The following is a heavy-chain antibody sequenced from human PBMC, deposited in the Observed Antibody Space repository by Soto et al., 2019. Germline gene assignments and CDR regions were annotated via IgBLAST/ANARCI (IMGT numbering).Heavy chain of an antibody. V-gene: IGHV1-8*01. Sequence: QVQLVQSGAEVKKPGASVKVSCKASGYTFSSYDINWVRQATGQGLEWMGWLNPNSGDTGYAQKFQGRATLTRNTSINTAYIELSSPTSDDTAVYYCATSGGGWYLYWGQGTLVTVSS. CDR1: GYTFSSYD. D-gene: IGHD6-19*01. J-gene: IGHJ4*02. CDR3: ATSGGGWYLY. CDR2: LNPNSGDT.